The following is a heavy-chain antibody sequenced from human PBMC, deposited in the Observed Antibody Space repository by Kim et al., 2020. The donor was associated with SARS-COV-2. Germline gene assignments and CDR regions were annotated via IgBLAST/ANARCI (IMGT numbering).Heavy chain of an antibody. CDR2: ISYDGSNK. J-gene: IGHJ4*02. V-gene: IGHV3-30*18. CDR1: GFTFSSYG. Sequence: GGSLRLSCAASGFTFSSYGMHWVRQAPGKGLEWVAVISYDGSNKYYADSVKGRFTISRDNSKNTLYLQMNSLRAEDTAVYYCTKVFSNYDYVWGSYRPPYVDYWGQGALVTVSS. CDR3: TKVFSNYDYVWGSYRPPYVDY. D-gene: IGHD3-16*02.